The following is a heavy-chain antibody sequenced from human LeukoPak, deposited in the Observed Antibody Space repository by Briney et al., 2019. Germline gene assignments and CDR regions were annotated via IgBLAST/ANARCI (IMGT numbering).Heavy chain of an antibody. V-gene: IGHV3-48*03. Sequence: GGSLRLSCAASGFTFSSYEMNWVRQAPGKGLEWVSYISSSGSTIYYADSVKGRFTISRDNAKNSLYLQMNSLRAEDTAVYYCAREVKWELETRASDIWGQGTMVTVSS. D-gene: IGHD1-26*01. CDR1: GFTFSSYE. CDR3: AREVKWELETRASDI. J-gene: IGHJ3*02. CDR2: ISSSGSTI.